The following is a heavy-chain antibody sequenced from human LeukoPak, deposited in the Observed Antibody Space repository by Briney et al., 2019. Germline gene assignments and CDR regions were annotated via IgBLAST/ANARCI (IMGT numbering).Heavy chain of an antibody. CDR3: ARRGGYCSGVSCLSWFDP. CDR1: GGSISSSSYY. CDR2: IYYSGST. Sequence: SETLSLTCTLSGGSISSSSYYWGWIRQPPGKGLEYIGSIYYSGSTYYNPSLKSRVTISVDTSKNQFSLKLSSVTAADTAVYYCARRGGYCSGVSCLSWFDPWGQGTLVTVSS. V-gene: IGHV4-39*01. D-gene: IGHD2-15*01. J-gene: IGHJ5*02.